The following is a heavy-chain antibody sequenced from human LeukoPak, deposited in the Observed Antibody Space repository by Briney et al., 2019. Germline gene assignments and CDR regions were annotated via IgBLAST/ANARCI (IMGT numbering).Heavy chain of an antibody. Sequence: GESLKISCKGPGYSFTSYWISWVRQMPGKGLEWMGRIDPSDSYTNYSPSFQGHVTISADKSISTAYLQWSSLKASDTAMYYCARLLGVRGVIITGWFDPWGQGTLVTVSS. V-gene: IGHV5-10-1*01. CDR2: IDPSDSYT. J-gene: IGHJ5*02. CDR1: GYSFTSYW. CDR3: ARLLGVRGVIITGWFDP. D-gene: IGHD3-10*01.